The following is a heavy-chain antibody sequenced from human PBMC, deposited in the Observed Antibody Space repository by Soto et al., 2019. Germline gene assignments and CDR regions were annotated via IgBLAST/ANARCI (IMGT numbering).Heavy chain of an antibody. Sequence: QVQLQESGPGLVKPSETLSLTCTVSGGSISSYYWSWIRQPPGKGLEWIGYIYYSGSTNYNPSLKSRVTISVATSKNQFSLKLSSVTAADTAVYYCARNSGSYFRFDPWGQGTLVTVSS. D-gene: IGHD1-26*01. V-gene: IGHV4-59*08. CDR2: IYYSGST. CDR3: ARNSGSYFRFDP. CDR1: GGSISSYY. J-gene: IGHJ5*02.